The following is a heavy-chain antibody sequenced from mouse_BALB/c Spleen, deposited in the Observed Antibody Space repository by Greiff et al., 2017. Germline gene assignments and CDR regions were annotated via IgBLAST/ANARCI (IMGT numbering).Heavy chain of an antibody. CDR3: ARDLCYYYGSSQAWCAY. CDR1: GFSLTGYG. CDR2: IWGDGST. Sequence: VKLVESGPGLVAPSQSLSITCTVSGFSLTGYGVNWVRQPPGKGLEWLGMIWGDGSTDYNSALKSRLSISKDNSKSQVFLKMNSLQTEDTARYYCARDLCYYYGSSQAWCAYWGPGTLVTVSA. V-gene: IGHV2-6-7*01. D-gene: IGHD1-1*01. J-gene: IGHJ3*01.